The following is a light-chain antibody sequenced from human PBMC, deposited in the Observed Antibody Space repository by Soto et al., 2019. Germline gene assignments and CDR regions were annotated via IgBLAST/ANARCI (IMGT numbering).Light chain of an antibody. CDR2: EGS. Sequence: QSALTQPASVSGSPGQSITISCTGISSDVGSYNLVSWYQHHPGKAPKLIIYEGSKRPSGISNRFSGSKSGNTASLTISGLQAEDEADYYCCSYAGSSTPSYVFGSGTKVTVL. CDR1: SSDVGSYNL. V-gene: IGLV2-23*01. J-gene: IGLJ1*01. CDR3: CSYAGSSTPSYV.